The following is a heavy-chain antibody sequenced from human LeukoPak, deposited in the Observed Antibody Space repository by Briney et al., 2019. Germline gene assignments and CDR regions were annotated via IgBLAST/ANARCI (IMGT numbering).Heavy chain of an antibody. CDR3: AKPFSIVVVPAPLGN. J-gene: IGHJ4*02. Sequence: GGSLRLSCAASGFTFSSYSMNWVRQAPGKGLEWVSSISSSSSYIYYADSVKGRFTISRDNSKNTLYLQMNSLRAEDTAVYYCAKPFSIVVVPAPLGNWGQGTLVTVSS. CDR2: ISSSSSYI. CDR1: GFTFSSYS. V-gene: IGHV3-21*04. D-gene: IGHD2-2*01.